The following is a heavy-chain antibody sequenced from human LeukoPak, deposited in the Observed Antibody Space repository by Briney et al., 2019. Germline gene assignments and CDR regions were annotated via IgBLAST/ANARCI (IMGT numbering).Heavy chain of an antibody. CDR2: IYYSGST. Sequence: PSETLSLTCTVSGGSISSSSYYWGWIRQPPGKGLEWIGSIYYSGSTYYNPSLKSRVTISVDTSKNQFSLKLSSVTAADTTVYYCARRKLWAFDYWGQGTLVTVSS. CDR3: ARRKLWAFDY. J-gene: IGHJ4*02. CDR1: GGSISSSSYY. D-gene: IGHD5-18*01. V-gene: IGHV4-39*01.